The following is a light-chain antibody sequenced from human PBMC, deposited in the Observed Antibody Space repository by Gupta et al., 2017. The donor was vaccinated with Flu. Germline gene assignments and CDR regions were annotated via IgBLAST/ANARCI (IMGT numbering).Light chain of an antibody. Sequence: EIRFTESRYSLSASVGDRVTITCRASQSISSYLNWYQQKPGKAPKLLIYAASSLQSGVPSRFSGSGSGTDFTLTISSLQPEDFATYYCLPTFGQGTKVEIK. V-gene: IGKV1-39*01. CDR1: QSISSY. J-gene: IGKJ1*01. CDR2: AAS. CDR3: LPT.